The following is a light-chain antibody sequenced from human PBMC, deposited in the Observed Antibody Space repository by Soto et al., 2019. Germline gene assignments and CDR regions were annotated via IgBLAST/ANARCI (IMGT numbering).Light chain of an antibody. CDR1: SSDVGGYNY. CDR2: EVS. CDR3: SSYAGSTNYV. Sequence: QSVLTQPASVSGSPGQSITISCTGTSSDVGGYNYVSWYQQHPGKAPKLMIYEVSNRPSGGSNRFSGSKSGNTASLTISGLQAEDEADYYCSSYAGSTNYVFGTGTKVTVL. J-gene: IGLJ1*01. V-gene: IGLV2-14*01.